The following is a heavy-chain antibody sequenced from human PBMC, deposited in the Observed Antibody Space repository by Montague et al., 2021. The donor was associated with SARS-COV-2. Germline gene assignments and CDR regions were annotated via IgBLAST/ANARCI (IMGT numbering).Heavy chain of an antibody. V-gene: IGHV4-39*01. CDR2: IYSGWTS. CDR3: ARQVGYYSGGNCYFYWYLDL. J-gene: IGHJ2*01. CDR1: GGSVSRSSYY. D-gene: IGHD2-15*01. Sequence: SETLSLTCAVSGGSVSRSSYYWGWIRQPPGKGLEWIGSIYSGWTSYHNPSVKSRVTISVDTSKSQYSLKLSSVTAADTAVYYCARQVGYYSGGNCYFYWYLDLWGRGTLVTVSS.